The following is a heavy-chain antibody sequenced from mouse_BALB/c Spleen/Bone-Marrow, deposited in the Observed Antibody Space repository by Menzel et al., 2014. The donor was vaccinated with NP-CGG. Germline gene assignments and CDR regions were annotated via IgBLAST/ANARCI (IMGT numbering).Heavy chain of an antibody. CDR3: AMTARGGFAY. CDR1: GYTFTSYD. D-gene: IGHD3-2*01. V-gene: IGHV1S33*01. J-gene: IGHJ3*01. CDR2: IYPGDGST. Sequence: LQQSGPELVKPGALVKISCEASGYTFTSYDINWVKQRPGQGLEWIGWIYPGDGSTKYNEKFKGKATLTADKSPSTAYMQVSSLTSENSAVYFCAMTARGGFAYWGQGTLVTVSA.